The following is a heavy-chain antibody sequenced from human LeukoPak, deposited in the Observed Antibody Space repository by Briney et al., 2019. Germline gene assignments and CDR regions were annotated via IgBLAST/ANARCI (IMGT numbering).Heavy chain of an antibody. Sequence: GESLKISCQGSGYTFTSYWIVWVRQMPGKGLEWMGIIYPGDSDTRYSPSFQDQVTISADKSISTAYLQWSSLKASDTAMYYCARHRAIGVRGVPWVGPNWFDPWGQGTLVTVSS. CDR3: ARHRAIGVRGVPWVGPNWFDP. CDR2: IYPGDSDT. J-gene: IGHJ5*02. V-gene: IGHV5-51*01. CDR1: GYTFTSYW. D-gene: IGHD3-10*01.